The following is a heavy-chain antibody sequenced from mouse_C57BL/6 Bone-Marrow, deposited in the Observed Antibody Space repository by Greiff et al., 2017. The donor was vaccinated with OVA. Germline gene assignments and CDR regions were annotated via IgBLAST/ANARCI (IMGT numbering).Heavy chain of an antibody. CDR2: IDPENGDT. D-gene: IGHD1-1*01. CDR1: GFNIKDDY. CDR3: TRTYGSFPYFDY. Sequence: VQLQQSGAELVRPGASVKLSCTASGFNIKDDYMHWVKQRPEQGLEWIGWIDPENGDTEYAPKFQGKATITADTSSNTAYLQLSSLTSEDTAVYYCTRTYGSFPYFDYWGQGTTLTVSS. V-gene: IGHV14-4*01. J-gene: IGHJ2*01.